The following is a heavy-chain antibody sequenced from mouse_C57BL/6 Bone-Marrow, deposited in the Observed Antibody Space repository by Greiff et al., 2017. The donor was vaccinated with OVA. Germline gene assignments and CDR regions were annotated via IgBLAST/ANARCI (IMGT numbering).Heavy chain of an antibody. J-gene: IGHJ1*03. CDR3: ESPYSDCRCYWYFDV. V-gene: IGHV1-22*01. D-gene: IGHD2-14*01. CDR2: INPNNGGT. Sequence: VQLQQSGPELVKPGASVKMSCKASGYTFTDYNMHWVKQSPGQSLEWIGNINPNNGGTSYNQKFKGKATLTVNKSSSTAYLELRSLTSEDSAVYDCESPYSDCRCYWYFDVWGTGTTVTVSS. CDR1: GYTFTDYN.